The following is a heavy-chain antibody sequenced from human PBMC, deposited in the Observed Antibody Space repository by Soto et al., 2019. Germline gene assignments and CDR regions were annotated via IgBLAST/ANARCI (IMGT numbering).Heavy chain of an antibody. D-gene: IGHD1-1*01. Sequence: PGESLKISCQGSGYIFVNYWISWVRQRPGRGLEWMGMIDPSDSNTNYSPSFQGHVSISADKSSGTIYLQWSSLKPSDSAMYYCVRPLEPGSFEPYYFHHWGQGTLVTVSS. CDR2: IDPSDSNT. V-gene: IGHV5-10-1*01. CDR1: GYIFVNYW. J-gene: IGHJ1*01. CDR3: VRPLEPGSFEPYYFHH.